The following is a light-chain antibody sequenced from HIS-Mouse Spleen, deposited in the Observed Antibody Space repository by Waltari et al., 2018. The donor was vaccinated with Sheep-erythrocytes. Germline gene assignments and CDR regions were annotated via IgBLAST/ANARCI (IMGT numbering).Light chain of an antibody. V-gene: IGLV3-1*01. CDR2: QDS. CDR3: QAWDSSTVV. CDR1: QLGDKY. Sequence: SYELTQPPSVSVSPGPTASITCSGGQLGDKYACWYQQKPGQSPVLVIYQDSKRPSGIPERFSGSNSGNTATLTISGTQAMDEADYYCQAWDSSTVVFGGGTKLTVL. J-gene: IGLJ2*01.